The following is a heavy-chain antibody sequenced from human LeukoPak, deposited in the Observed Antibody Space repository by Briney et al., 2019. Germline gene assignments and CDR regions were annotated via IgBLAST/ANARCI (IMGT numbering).Heavy chain of an antibody. CDR1: GFTFSSYA. CDR2: LSGSGGST. CDR3: AKPAPGYSSSWYFGFGY. J-gene: IGHJ4*02. D-gene: IGHD6-13*01. Sequence: GGSLRLSCAASGFTFSSYAMSWVRQAPGKGLEWVSTLSGSGGSTSYADSVKGRFTISRDNSKNTLYLQMNSLRAEDTAVYYCAKPAPGYSSSWYFGFGYWGQGTLATVSS. V-gene: IGHV3-23*01.